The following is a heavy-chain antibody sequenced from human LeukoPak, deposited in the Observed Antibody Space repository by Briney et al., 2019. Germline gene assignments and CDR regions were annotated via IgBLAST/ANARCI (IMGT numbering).Heavy chain of an antibody. CDR2: IYYSGST. V-gene: IGHV4-39*07. J-gene: IGHJ4*02. CDR1: GASISSTTYY. D-gene: IGHD3/OR15-3a*01. Sequence: SETLSLTCTVSGASISSTTYYWGWIRQPPRKGLEWIASIYYSGSTYYNPSLKSRVTISVDTSKNQFSLKLSSVTAADTAVYYCARAEFLWTGYYPYWGQGTLVTVSS. CDR3: ARAEFLWTGYYPY.